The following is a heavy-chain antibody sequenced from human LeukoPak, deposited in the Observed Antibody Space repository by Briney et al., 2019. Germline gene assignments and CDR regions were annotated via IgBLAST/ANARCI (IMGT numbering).Heavy chain of an antibody. V-gene: IGHV4-59*01. CDR2: IYYSGST. CDR1: GGSISSYY. D-gene: IGHD3-22*01. Sequence: KPSETLSLTCTVSGGSISSYYWSWIRQPPGKGLEWIGYIYYSGSTNYNPSLKSRVTISVDTSKNQFSLKLSSVTAADTAVYYCARGGSSGYFYWGQGTLVTVSS. CDR3: ARGGSSGYFY. J-gene: IGHJ4*02.